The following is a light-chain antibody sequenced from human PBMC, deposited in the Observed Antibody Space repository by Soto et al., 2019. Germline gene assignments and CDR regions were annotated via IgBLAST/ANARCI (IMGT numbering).Light chain of an antibody. J-gene: IGKJ4*01. Sequence: EIVLTQSPGTLSLSPGERATLSCRASQSASSSYLAWYQQKPGQAPRLLIYGASSRATGIPDRFSGSGSGTDFTLTISRLEPEDFAVYYCHQYVSSPLTFGGGTKVEIK. CDR3: HQYVSSPLT. CDR1: QSASSSY. V-gene: IGKV3-20*01. CDR2: GAS.